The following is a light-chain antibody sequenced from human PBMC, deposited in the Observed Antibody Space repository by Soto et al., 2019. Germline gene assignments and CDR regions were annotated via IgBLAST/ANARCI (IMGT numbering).Light chain of an antibody. J-gene: IGLJ3*02. V-gene: IGLV3-21*04. CDR2: YDT. CDR3: QVWDSGSDHVV. CDR1: KIGNKG. Sequence: SYELTQPPSVSVAPGKTARITCGGNKIGNKGVHWYQQKPGQAPVLVIYYDTDRPSGIPERFSGSNSGNTATLTISRVEVGDEADYYCQVWDSGSDHVVFGGGTKLTVL.